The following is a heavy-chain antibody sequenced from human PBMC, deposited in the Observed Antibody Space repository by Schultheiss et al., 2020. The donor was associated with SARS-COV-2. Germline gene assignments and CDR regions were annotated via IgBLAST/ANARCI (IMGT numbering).Heavy chain of an antibody. V-gene: IGHV5-51*01. CDR3: ARRFDGDVPDY. D-gene: IGHD4-17*01. Sequence: GASLKISCKGSGYSFTSYWIGWVRQMPGKGLEWMGFIYPGDSDTRYSPSFQGQVTIPADKSINIAYLQWSGLKASDTAMYYCARRFDGDVPDYWGQGTLVTVSS. CDR1: GYSFTSYW. CDR2: IYPGDSDT. J-gene: IGHJ4*02.